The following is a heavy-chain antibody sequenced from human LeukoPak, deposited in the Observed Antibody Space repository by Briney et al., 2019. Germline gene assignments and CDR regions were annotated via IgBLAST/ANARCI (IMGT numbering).Heavy chain of an antibody. V-gene: IGHV4-61*08. CDR2: IYYSGST. CDR1: GGSISSGGYY. Sequence: SQTLSLTCTVSGGSISSGGYYWSWIRQPPGKGLEWIGYIYYSGSTNYNPSLKSRVTISVDTSKNQFSLKLSSVTAADTAVYYCARGGGPYSGSYVDIWGQGTMVTVSS. CDR3: ARGGGPYSGSYVDI. J-gene: IGHJ3*02. D-gene: IGHD1-26*01.